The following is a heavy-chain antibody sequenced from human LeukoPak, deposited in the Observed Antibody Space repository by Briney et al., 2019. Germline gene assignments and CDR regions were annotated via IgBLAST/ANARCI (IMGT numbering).Heavy chain of an antibody. Sequence: PSETLSLTCAVYGGSFSGYYWSWIRQPPGKGLEWIGSIYYSGSTYYNPSLKSRVTISVDTSKNQFSLKLSSVTAADTAVYYCARDRPLWFGEAYHDYWGQGTLVTVSS. CDR3: ARDRPLWFGEAYHDY. D-gene: IGHD3-10*01. CDR2: IYYSGST. V-gene: IGHV4-34*01. J-gene: IGHJ4*02. CDR1: GGSFSGYY.